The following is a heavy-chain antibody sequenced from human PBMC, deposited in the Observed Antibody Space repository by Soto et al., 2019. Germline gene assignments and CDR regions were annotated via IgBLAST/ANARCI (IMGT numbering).Heavy chain of an antibody. Sequence: QVQLQESGPGLVKPSETLSLTCTVSGGSISSYYWSWIRQPPGKGLEWIGYIYYSGSTNYNPSLKSGVTISVDTSKNQFYLKMSSVTAADTAVYYCAGSGWTTWVGYWGQGTLVTVSS. CDR3: AGSGWTTWVGY. J-gene: IGHJ4*02. CDR2: IYYSGST. V-gene: IGHV4-59*01. D-gene: IGHD6-19*01. CDR1: GGSISSYY.